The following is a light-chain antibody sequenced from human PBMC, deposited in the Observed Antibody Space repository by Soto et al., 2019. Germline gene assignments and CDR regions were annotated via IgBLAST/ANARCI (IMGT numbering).Light chain of an antibody. J-gene: IGLJ2*01. V-gene: IGLV4-69*01. Sequence: QAVVTQSPSASASLGASVKLTCTLSSGHSSYTIAWHQLQPEKGPRYLMKLNSDGSHTKGDGIPDRFSGSSSGAERYLTISSLQSDDEADYYCQTWGTGYQVFGGGTKLTVL. CDR1: SGHSSYT. CDR2: LNSDGSH. CDR3: QTWGTGYQV.